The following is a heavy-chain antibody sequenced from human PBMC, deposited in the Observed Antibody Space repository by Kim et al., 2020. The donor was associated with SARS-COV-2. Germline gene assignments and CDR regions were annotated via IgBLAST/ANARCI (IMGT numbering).Heavy chain of an antibody. D-gene: IGHD3-9*01. CDR1: GFTFSSYA. V-gene: IGHV3-64D*09. CDR3: VKDAEPRYFDWLGVLDSMDV. CDR2: ISSNGGST. Sequence: GGSLRLSCSASGFTFSSYAMHWVRQAPGKGLEYVSAISSNGGSTYYADSVKGRFTISRDNSKNTLYLQMSSLRAEDTAVYYCVKDAEPRYFDWLGVLDSMDVWGQGTTVTVSS. J-gene: IGHJ6*02.